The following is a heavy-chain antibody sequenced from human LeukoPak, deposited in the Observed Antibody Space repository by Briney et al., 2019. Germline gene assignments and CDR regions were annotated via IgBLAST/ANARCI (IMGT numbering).Heavy chain of an antibody. CDR3: ARQLGYCSSTSCYADKVDY. Sequence: SETLSLTCTVSGGSISSSSYYWGWIRQPPGKGREWIGSIYYGGSTYYNPSLKSRVTISVDTSKNQFSLKLSSVTAADTAVYYCARQLGYCSSTSCYADKVDYWGQGTLVTVSS. CDR1: GGSISSSSYY. CDR2: IYYGGST. D-gene: IGHD2-2*01. J-gene: IGHJ4*02. V-gene: IGHV4-39*01.